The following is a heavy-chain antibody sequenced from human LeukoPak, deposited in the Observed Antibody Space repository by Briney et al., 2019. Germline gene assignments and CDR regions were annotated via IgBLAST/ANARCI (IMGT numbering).Heavy chain of an antibody. J-gene: IGHJ3*02. Sequence: GGSLRLSCAASGFTFSSYEMNWVRQAPGKGLEWVSYISSSGSAIYYADSVKGRFTISRDNAKNSLYLQMNSLRAEDTAVYYCARHFSGSPGPDTFDIWGQGTMVTVSS. D-gene: IGHD5-12*01. CDR3: ARHFSGSPGPDTFDI. CDR2: ISSSGSAI. V-gene: IGHV3-48*03. CDR1: GFTFSSYE.